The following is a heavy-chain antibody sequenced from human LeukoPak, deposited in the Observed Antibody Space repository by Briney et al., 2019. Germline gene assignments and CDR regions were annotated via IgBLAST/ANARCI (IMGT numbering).Heavy chain of an antibody. Sequence: GGSLRLSCAASGFTFSDFAMNWVRQAPGKGLEWVSSISSSSSYIYYADSVKGRFTISRDNAKNSLYLQMNSLRAEDTAVYYCARDGIVVETHDYWGQGTLVTVSS. CDR1: GFTFSDFA. CDR3: ARDGIVVETHDY. CDR2: ISSSSSYI. J-gene: IGHJ4*02. V-gene: IGHV3-21*01. D-gene: IGHD2-2*01.